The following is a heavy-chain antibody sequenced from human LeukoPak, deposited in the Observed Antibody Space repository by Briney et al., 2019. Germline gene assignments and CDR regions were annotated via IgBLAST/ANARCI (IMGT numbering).Heavy chain of an antibody. CDR2: IYTSGST. J-gene: IGHJ4*02. D-gene: IGHD2-2*01. Sequence: SQTLSLTCTVSGNSISSGDYYWSWIRQPAGKGLEWIGRIYTSGSTTYNPSLKSRVTISVDTSKNQFSLKLRSVTAADTAVYYCARDVVAARGSFDYWGQGPLVTVSS. CDR3: ARDVVAARGSFDY. CDR1: GNSISSGDYY. V-gene: IGHV4-61*02.